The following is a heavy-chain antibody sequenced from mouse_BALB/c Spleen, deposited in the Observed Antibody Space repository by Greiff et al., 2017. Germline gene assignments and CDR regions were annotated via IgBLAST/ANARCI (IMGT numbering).Heavy chain of an antibody. J-gene: IGHJ2*01. CDR3: ARKGASHFDY. CDR1: GYAFSSYW. CDR2: IYPGDGDT. Sequence: VQLQHSGAELVRPGSSVKISCKASGYAFSSYWMNWVKQRPGQGLEWIGQIYPGDGDTNYNGKFKGKATLTADKSSSTAYMQLSSLTSEDSAVYFCARKGASHFDYGGQGTTLTVSS. V-gene: IGHV1-80*01. D-gene: IGHD6-1*01.